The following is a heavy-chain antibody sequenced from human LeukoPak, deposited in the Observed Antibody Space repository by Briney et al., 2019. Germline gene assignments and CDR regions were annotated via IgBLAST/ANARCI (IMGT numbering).Heavy chain of an antibody. D-gene: IGHD5-18*01. V-gene: IGHV3-30*18. CDR1: GFTFSSYG. CDR3: AKDLLLRYSYGYGLFDY. J-gene: IGHJ4*02. Sequence: QPGRSLRLSCAASGFTFSSYGMHWVRQAPGKGLEWVAVISYDGSNKYYADSVKGRFTISRDNSKNTLYLQMNSLRAEDTAVYYCAKDLLLRYSYGYGLFDYWGQGTLVTVSS. CDR2: ISYDGSNK.